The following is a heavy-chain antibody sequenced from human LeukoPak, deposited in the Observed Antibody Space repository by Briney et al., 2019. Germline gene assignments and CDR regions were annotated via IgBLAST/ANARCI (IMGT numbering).Heavy chain of an antibody. CDR2: FDLEDGET. Sequence: ASVKVSCKVSGYTLTELSMHGVRQAPGKGLEWMGGFDLEDGETIYAQKFQGRVTITADKSTSTAYMELSSLRSEDTAVYYCARGGYCSSTSPCYYYGMDVWGQGTTVTVSS. D-gene: IGHD2-2*03. J-gene: IGHJ6*02. CDR1: GYTLTELS. V-gene: IGHV1-24*01. CDR3: ARGGYCSSTSPCYYYGMDV.